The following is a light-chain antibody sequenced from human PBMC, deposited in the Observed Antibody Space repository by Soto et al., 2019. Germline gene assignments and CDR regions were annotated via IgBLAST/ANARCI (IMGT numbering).Light chain of an antibody. J-gene: IGKJ1*01. CDR1: QNVNSNF. CDR3: QQYGNSPRT. CDR2: GAS. V-gene: IGKV3-20*01. Sequence: EIVLTQSPGTLSLSPGERATLSCRASQNVNSNFLAWYQQKPGHAPRLLISGASNRATGIPDRFSGSGSGTDFTLTISRLEPEDFAVYYCQQYGNSPRTFGQGTKEEIK.